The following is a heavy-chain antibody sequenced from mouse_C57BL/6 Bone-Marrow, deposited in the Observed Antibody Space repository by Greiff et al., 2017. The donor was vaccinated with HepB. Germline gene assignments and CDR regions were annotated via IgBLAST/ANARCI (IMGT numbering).Heavy chain of an antibody. J-gene: IGHJ2*01. CDR1: GYSITSGYY. V-gene: IGHV3-6*01. CDR2: ISYDGSN. D-gene: IGHD2-3*01. Sequence: VQLKESGPGLVKPSQSLSLTCSVTGYSITSGYYWNWIRQFPGNKLEWMGYISYDGSNNYNPSLKNRISITRDTSKNQFFLKLNSVTTEDTATYYCAREGVYDGYLYYFDYWGQGTTLTVSS. CDR3: AREGVYDGYLYYFDY.